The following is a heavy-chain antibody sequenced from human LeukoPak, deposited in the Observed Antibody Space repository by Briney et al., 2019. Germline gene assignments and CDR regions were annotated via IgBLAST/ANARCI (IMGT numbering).Heavy chain of an antibody. D-gene: IGHD3-10*01. CDR3: ARQQYPIWFGVDY. Sequence: SETLSLTCTVSGASINSISYYWGWIRQPPGKGLEWIGSIFYSGSTYYNPSLKSRVSISVGTSKDQFSLKLTSVTAADTALYYCARQQYPIWFGVDYWGQGILVTVSS. J-gene: IGHJ4*02. CDR1: GASINSISYY. V-gene: IGHV4-39*01. CDR2: IFYSGST.